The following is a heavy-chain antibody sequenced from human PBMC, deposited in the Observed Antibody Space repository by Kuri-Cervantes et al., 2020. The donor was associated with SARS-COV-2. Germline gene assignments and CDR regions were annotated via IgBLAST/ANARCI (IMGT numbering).Heavy chain of an antibody. J-gene: IGHJ5*02. Sequence: SQTLSLTCAVYGGSFSGYYWSWIRQPPGKGLEWIGYIYYSGSTYYNPSLKSRVTISVDTSKNQFSLKLTSMTTADTAVYYCARGWIQRDWFDPWGQGTLVTVSS. D-gene: IGHD5-18*01. CDR1: GGSFSGYY. CDR3: ARGWIQRDWFDP. CDR2: IYYSGST. V-gene: IGHV4-34*01.